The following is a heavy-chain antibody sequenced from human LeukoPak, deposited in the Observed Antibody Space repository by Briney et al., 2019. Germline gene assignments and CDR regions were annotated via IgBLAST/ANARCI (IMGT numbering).Heavy chain of an antibody. Sequence: TSETLSLTCTVSGGSISSSTYYWGWIRQSPGKGLEWIGSVHYSGGSYYNPSLKSRVTISVDTSKNQFSLKLSSVTAADTAVYYCARQTYYDFWSGYPDAFDIWGQGTMVTVSS. V-gene: IGHV4-39*01. CDR3: ARQTYYDFWSGYPDAFDI. CDR2: VHYSGGS. D-gene: IGHD3-3*01. CDR1: GGSISSSTYY. J-gene: IGHJ3*02.